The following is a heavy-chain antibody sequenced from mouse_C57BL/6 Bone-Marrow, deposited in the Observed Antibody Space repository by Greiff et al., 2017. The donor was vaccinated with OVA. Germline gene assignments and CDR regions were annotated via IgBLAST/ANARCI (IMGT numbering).Heavy chain of an antibody. D-gene: IGHD1-1*01. CDR3: VRERLGTTVGPYFDY. Sequence: EVKLMESGGGLVQPKGSLKLSCAASGFTFNTYAMHWVRQAPGKGLEWVARIRSKSSNYATYYAESVKDRFTISRDDSQSMLYLQMNNLKTEDTAMYYGVRERLGTTVGPYFDYWGQGTTLTVSS. J-gene: IGHJ2*01. CDR1: GFTFNTYA. V-gene: IGHV10-3*01. CDR2: IRSKSSNYAT.